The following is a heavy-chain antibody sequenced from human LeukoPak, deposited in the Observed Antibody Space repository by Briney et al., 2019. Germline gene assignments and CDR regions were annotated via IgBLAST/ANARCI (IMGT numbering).Heavy chain of an antibody. Sequence: AASVKVSCKASGYTFTGYYMHRVRQAPGQGLEWMGWINPNSGGTNYAQKFQGRVTMTRDTSISTAYMELSRLRSDDTAVYYCARDGYSSSWENWFDPWGQGTLVTVSS. CDR1: GYTFTGYY. D-gene: IGHD6-13*01. CDR2: INPNSGGT. CDR3: ARDGYSSSWENWFDP. V-gene: IGHV1-2*02. J-gene: IGHJ5*02.